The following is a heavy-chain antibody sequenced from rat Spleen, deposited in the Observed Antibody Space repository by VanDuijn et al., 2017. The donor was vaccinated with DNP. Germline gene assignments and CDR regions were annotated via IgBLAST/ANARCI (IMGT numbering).Heavy chain of an antibody. CDR3: AKGPNYGGWSDYFDY. CDR2: VNKDSSRI. J-gene: IGHJ2*01. CDR1: GFIFNDFW. Sequence: EVKFVESGGGLVQPGRSLKLSCAASGFIFNDFWMGWVRQAPGKGLEWIGEVNKDSSRINYVPSLKEKNTISRDNVQNTLYLQMSKLGSEDTAIYYCAKGPNYGGWSDYFDYWGQGVMVTVSS. V-gene: IGHV4-2*01. D-gene: IGHD1-11*01.